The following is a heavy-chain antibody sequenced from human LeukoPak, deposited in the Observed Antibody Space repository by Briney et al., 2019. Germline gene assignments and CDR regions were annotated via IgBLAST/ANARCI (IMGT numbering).Heavy chain of an antibody. CDR3: ARDPEEDATIVVDY. V-gene: IGHV3-21*01. D-gene: IGHD2-21*01. CDR1: GFTFSRHS. Sequence: PGGSLRLSCAASGFTFSRHSMDWVRQAPGKGLEWVSSISSSSSHIYYADSVKGRFTVSRDNAKNSLYLQMNSLRAEDTAVYYCARDPEEDATIVVDYWGQGTLVTVSS. CDR2: ISSSSSHI. J-gene: IGHJ4*02.